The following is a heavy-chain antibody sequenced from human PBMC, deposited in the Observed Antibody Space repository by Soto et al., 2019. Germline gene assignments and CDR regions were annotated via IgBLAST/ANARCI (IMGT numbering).Heavy chain of an antibody. Sequence: QVQLVESGGGVVQPGRSLRLSCAASGFTFSSYAMHWVRQAPGKGLEWVAVISYDGSNKYYADSVKGRFTISRDNSKKTLYLQMNSLRAEDTAVYYWARGGEEQWRYFDYWGQGTLVTVSS. CDR3: ARGGEEQWRYFDY. D-gene: IGHD6-19*01. CDR2: ISYDGSNK. CDR1: GFTFSSYA. V-gene: IGHV3-30-3*01. J-gene: IGHJ4*02.